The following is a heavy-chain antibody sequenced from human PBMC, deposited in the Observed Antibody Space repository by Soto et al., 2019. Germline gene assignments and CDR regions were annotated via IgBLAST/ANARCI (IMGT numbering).Heavy chain of an antibody. CDR3: ARVTLPYDSSGYYLDY. CDR1: GFTFSSYG. CDR2: IWYDGSNK. V-gene: IGHV3-33*01. Sequence: PGGSLRLSCAASGFTFSSYGMHWVRQAPGKGPEWVAVIWYDGSNKYYADSVKGRFTISRDNSKNTLYLQMNSLRAEDTAVYYCARVTLPYDSSGYYLDYWGQGTLVTVSS. J-gene: IGHJ4*02. D-gene: IGHD3-22*01.